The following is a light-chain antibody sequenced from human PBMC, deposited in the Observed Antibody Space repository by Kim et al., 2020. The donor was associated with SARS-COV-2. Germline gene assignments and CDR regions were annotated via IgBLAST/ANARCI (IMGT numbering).Light chain of an antibody. CDR3: SSFTTIGTWV. J-gene: IGLJ3*02. CDR2: DVN. Sequence: GQSSTISCTGTSIDVGGYIHVSWYQQHPGKAPNLIIYDVNKRPSGASDRFSGSKSANTASLTISGLQAEDEAEYYCSSFTTIGTWVFGGGTQLTVL. CDR1: SIDVGGYIH. V-gene: IGLV2-14*04.